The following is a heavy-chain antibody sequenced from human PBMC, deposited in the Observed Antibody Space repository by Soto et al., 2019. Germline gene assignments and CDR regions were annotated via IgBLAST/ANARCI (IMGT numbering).Heavy chain of an antibody. CDR3: AMGGGDTAMAGYY. CDR1: GGSISSYY. D-gene: IGHD5-18*01. J-gene: IGHJ4*02. CDR2: ISYSGST. V-gene: IGHV4-59*01. Sequence: PSETLSLTCTVSGGSISSYYWSWIRQSPGKGLEWIGYISYSGSTKYNPSLKSRVTISVDTSKNQFSLKLSSVTAADTAVEDCAMGGGDTAMAGYYWGQLTLVIVS.